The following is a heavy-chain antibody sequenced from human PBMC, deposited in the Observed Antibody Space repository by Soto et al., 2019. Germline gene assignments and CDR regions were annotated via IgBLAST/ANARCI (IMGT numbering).Heavy chain of an antibody. CDR3: ARLVNYYGSGSYSRTDYYYGMDV. CDR1: GGSISSSSYY. J-gene: IGHJ6*02. D-gene: IGHD3-10*01. Sequence: SETLSITCTVSGGSISSSSYYWGWIRQPPGKGLEWIGSIYYSGSTNYNPSLKSRVTISVDTSKNQFSLKLSSVTAADTAVYYCARLVNYYGSGSYSRTDYYYGMDVWGQGTTVTV. V-gene: IGHV4-39*07. CDR2: IYYSGST.